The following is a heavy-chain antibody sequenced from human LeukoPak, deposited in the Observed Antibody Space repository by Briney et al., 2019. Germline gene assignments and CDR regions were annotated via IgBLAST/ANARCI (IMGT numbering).Heavy chain of an antibody. J-gene: IGHJ4*02. CDR1: GGTFSNYG. D-gene: IGHD5-12*01. CDR2: IIPILGIA. V-gene: IGHV1-69*04. Sequence: GSSVMVSCKASGGTFSNYGISWVRQAPGQGLEWMGRIIPILGIATYAQKFQGRVTITADKSTRTAYMELSSLRSEDTAVYYCARDLMPSRATTGDYWGQGTLVTVSS. CDR3: ARDLMPSRATTGDY.